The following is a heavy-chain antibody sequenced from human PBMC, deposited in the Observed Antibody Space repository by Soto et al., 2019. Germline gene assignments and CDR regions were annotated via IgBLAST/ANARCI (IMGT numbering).Heavy chain of an antibody. CDR3: ARSVAVPGAHIDY. CDR2: VYYTGST. CDR1: GGSISGSY. D-gene: IGHD6-19*01. J-gene: IGHJ4*02. V-gene: IGHV4-59*01. Sequence: PSKTLSLTCSVSGGSISGSYWSWIRHSPGKGLEWLGYVYYTGSTNYSPSLRSRVSISVDTSKNEFSLRLSSVTAADTAVYFCARSVAVPGAHIDYWGQGTQVTVSS.